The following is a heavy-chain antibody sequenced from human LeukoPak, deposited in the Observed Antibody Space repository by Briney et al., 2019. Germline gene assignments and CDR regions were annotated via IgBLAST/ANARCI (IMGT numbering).Heavy chain of an antibody. J-gene: IGHJ4*02. D-gene: IGHD3-22*01. CDR3: ARGDRSGYYFSDY. V-gene: IGHV1-18*01. CDR2: ISTDSGNT. CDR1: GYTFTNYG. Sequence: ASVKVSCKASGYTFTNYGITWVRQAPGQGLEWMGWISTDSGNTNYAQKLQDRVTLTTDTSTTTAYMELRSLRSDDSAVYYCARGDRSGYYFSDYWGQGTLVTVSS.